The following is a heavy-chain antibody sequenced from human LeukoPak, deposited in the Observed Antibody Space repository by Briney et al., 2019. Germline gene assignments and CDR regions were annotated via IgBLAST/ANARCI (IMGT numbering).Heavy chain of an antibody. V-gene: IGHV4-39*01. CDR3: ASKGATYSSSWYYFDY. J-gene: IGHJ4*02. CDR2: IYYSGST. Sequence: PSETLSLTCTVSGGSISSSSYYCGWIRQPPGKGLEWIGSIYYSGSTYYNPSLKSRVTISVDTSKNQFSLKLSSVTAADTAVYYCASKGATYSSSWYYFDYWGQGTLVTVSS. D-gene: IGHD6-13*01. CDR1: GGSISSSSYY.